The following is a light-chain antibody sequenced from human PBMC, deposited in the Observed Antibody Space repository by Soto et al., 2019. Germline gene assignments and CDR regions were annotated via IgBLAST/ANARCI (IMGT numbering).Light chain of an antibody. V-gene: IGLV1-40*01. CDR3: QSYDSSLSGVV. CDR2: GDS. Sequence: QSVLTQPPSVSGATGQRVTISCTGSSSNIGAGYDVHWYQQFPGTAPKVLIFGDSNRPSGVPDRFSGSKSGTSASLAITGLQAEDEADYYCQSYDSSLSGVVFGGGTKLTVL. CDR1: SSNIGAGYD. J-gene: IGLJ3*02.